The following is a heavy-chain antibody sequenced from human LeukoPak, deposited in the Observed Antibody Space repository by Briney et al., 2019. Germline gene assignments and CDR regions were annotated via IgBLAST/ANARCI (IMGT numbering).Heavy chain of an antibody. V-gene: IGHV4-4*02. J-gene: IGHJ6*02. Sequence: SETLSLTCAVSGGSISSSNWWSWVRQPPGKGLEWIGEIYHSGSTNYNPSLKSRVTISVDKSKNQFSLKLSSVTAADTAVYYCARDSVVGLLEWLFGGYYYYGMDVWGQGTTVTVSS. CDR1: GGSISSSNW. CDR2: IYHSGST. CDR3: ARDSVVGLLEWLFGGYYYYGMDV. D-gene: IGHD3-3*01.